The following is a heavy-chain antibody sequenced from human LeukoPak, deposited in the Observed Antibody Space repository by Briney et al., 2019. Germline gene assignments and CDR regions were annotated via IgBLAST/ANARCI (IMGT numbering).Heavy chain of an antibody. D-gene: IGHD5-18*01. J-gene: IGHJ6*03. V-gene: IGHV4-61*02. Sequence: PSETLSLTCTVSGDSISSSSYYWSWIRQPAGRGLEWIGRIYAGGNTNYNPSLKSRITISLDTSKNQFSLNLNSVTAADTAVYYCVRRGYSYRNRPFYYMDVWGNGTTVTVS. CDR3: VRRGYSYRNRPFYYMDV. CDR2: IYAGGNT. CDR1: GDSISSSSYY.